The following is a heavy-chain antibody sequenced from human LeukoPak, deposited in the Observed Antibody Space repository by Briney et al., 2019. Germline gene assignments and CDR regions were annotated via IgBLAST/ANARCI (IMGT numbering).Heavy chain of an antibody. Sequence: SETLSLTCAVYGGSFSGYYWSWIRQPPGKGLGWIGEINHSGSTNYNPSLKSRVTISVDTTKNQFSLKLSSVTAADTAVYYCARDADGVYYDYWGEGPLVSVS. V-gene: IGHV4-34*01. J-gene: IGHJ4*02. CDR1: GGSFSGYY. CDR3: ARDADGVYYDY. D-gene: IGHD4-17*01. CDR2: INHSGST.